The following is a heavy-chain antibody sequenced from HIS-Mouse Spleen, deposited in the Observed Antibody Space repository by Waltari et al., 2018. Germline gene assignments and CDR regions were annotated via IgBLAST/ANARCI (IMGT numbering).Heavy chain of an antibody. CDR2: FGYSGST. J-gene: IGHJ2*01. CDR3: AREIPYSSSWYDWYFDL. V-gene: IGHV4-39*07. D-gene: IGHD6-13*01. CDR1: GGSISSSSYY. Sequence: QLQLQESGPGLVKPSETLSLTCTVSGGSISSSSYYWGWFRQPPGKGLGGIGGFGYSGSTSYNPSLKSRVPISVDTSKNQFSLKLSSVTAADTAVYYCAREIPYSSSWYDWYFDLWGRGTLVTVSS.